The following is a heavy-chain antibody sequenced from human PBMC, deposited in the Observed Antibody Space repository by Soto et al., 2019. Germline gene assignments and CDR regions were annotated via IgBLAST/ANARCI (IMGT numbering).Heavy chain of an antibody. CDR1: GFSLSTSGVG. D-gene: IGHD3-16*02. CDR3: AHEYYDYVWGSYRYYYFDY. J-gene: IGHJ4*02. V-gene: IGHV2-5*02. Sequence: ESGPTLVNPTQTLTLTCTFSGFSLSTSGVGVGWIRQPPGKALEWLALIYWDDDKRYSPSLKSRLTITKDTSKNQVVLTMTNMDPVDTATYYCAHEYYDYVWGSYRYYYFDYWGQGTLVTVSS. CDR2: IYWDDDK.